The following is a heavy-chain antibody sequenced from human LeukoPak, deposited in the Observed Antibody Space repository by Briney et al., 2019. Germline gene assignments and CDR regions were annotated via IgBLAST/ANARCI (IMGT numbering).Heavy chain of an antibody. CDR1: GGSISSGDYY. CDR3: ARAIWAWFDP. Sequence: SQTLSLTCTVPGGSISSGDYYWSWIRQPPGTGLEWIGYIYYSGSTYYNPSLKSRVTISVDTSKNQFSLKLSSVTAADTAVYYRARAIWAWFDPWGQGTLVTVSS. CDR2: IYYSGST. D-gene: IGHD3-16*01. V-gene: IGHV4-30-4*01. J-gene: IGHJ5*02.